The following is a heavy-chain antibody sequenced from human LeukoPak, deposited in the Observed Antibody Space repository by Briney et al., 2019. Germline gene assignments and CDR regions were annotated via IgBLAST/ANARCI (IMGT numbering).Heavy chain of an antibody. V-gene: IGHV1-2*02. CDR3: AREDIVATIPVLAFDI. CDR2: INPNSGDT. D-gene: IGHD5-12*01. CDR1: XXIFTXYY. Sequence: ASXXIFTXYYMQWVRQAPGQGLEWMGWINPNSGDTNYAQTFQGRVTMTRDASISTAYMELSRLRSDDTAVYYCAREDIVATIPVLAFDIWGQGTMVTVSS. J-gene: IGHJ3*02.